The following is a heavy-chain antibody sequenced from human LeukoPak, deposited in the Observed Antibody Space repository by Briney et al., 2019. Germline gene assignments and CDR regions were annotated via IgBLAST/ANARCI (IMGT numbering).Heavy chain of an antibody. Sequence: KPSETLSLTCAVYGGSFNGYYWSWIRQPPGKGLEWIGEINHSGSTNYNPSLKSRVTISVDTSKNQFSLKLSSVTAADTAVYYCARGIGGWFDPWGQGTLVTVSS. CDR3: ARGIGGWFDP. D-gene: IGHD3-16*01. CDR1: GGSFNGYY. J-gene: IGHJ5*02. CDR2: INHSGST. V-gene: IGHV4-34*01.